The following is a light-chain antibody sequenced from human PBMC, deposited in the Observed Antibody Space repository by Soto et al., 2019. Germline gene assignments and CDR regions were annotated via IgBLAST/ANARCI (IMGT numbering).Light chain of an antibody. CDR3: SSYTSSSTLPV. V-gene: IGLV2-14*01. Sequence: QSVLTQPASVSGSPGQSITISCTGTSSDVGGYNYVSWYQQHPGKAPKLMIYDVSNLPSGVSNRFSGSKSGNTASLTISGLQAEDEADYYCSSYTSSSTLPVFGGGTKLTVL. CDR2: DVS. J-gene: IGLJ3*02. CDR1: SSDVGGYNY.